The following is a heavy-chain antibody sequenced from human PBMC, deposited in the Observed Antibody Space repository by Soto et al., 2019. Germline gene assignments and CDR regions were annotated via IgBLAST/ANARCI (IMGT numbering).Heavy chain of an antibody. CDR2: IHGEGAGS. CDR1: GFPFKDYS. Sequence: EVELLESGGGLVQPGGAVRLFRAAPGFPFKDYSIVLVRQAPGEGLEWVSSIHGEGAGSFYTEAVKGRFTVSRDDSKETLYLQMSSLRIDDTAVYYCVKDGVARNGNWDWFDPWGQGTLVTVAS. CDR3: VKDGVARNGNWDWFDP. J-gene: IGHJ5*02. V-gene: IGHV3-23*01. D-gene: IGHD6-19*01.